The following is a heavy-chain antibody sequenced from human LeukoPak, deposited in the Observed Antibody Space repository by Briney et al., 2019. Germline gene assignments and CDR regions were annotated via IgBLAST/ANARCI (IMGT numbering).Heavy chain of an antibody. V-gene: IGHV1-46*01. D-gene: IGHD4-11*01. CDR2: INHSGGST. CDR1: GYTFTSYY. Sequence: GSVSVSCTASGYTFTSYYMHWVRQAPGQGLEWMGVINHSGGSTNYAQKFQGRVTMTRDTSTSTVYMELSSLRSEDTAVYYCARGYLRDYRSFDNWGQGTLVTVSS. CDR3: ARGYLRDYRSFDN. J-gene: IGHJ4*02.